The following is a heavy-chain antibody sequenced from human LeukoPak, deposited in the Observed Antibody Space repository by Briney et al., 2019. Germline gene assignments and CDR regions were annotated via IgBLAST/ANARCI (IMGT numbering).Heavy chain of an antibody. J-gene: IGHJ4*02. CDR2: ISGSGGST. Sequence: SGGSLRLSCAASGFTFSSYAMSWVRQAPGKGLEWVSAISGSGGSTYYADSVKGRFTISRDNSKNTLYLQMNSLRAEDTAVYYCARVYCSSTSCYIRRYFDYWGQGTLVTVSS. CDR3: ARVYCSSTSCYIRRYFDY. D-gene: IGHD2-2*02. V-gene: IGHV3-23*01. CDR1: GFTFSSYA.